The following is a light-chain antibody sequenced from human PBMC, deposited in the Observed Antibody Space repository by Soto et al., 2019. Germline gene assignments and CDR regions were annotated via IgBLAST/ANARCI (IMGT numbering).Light chain of an antibody. CDR2: EDN. Sequence: NFMLTQPHSVSESPGKTVIISCTGSSGSIASNYVQWYQQRPGSAPTTVIYEDNQRPSGVPDRFSDSIDSSSNSASLTISGLKNEDEADYYCQSFDGSTVVFGGGTKLTVL. CDR1: SGSIASNY. J-gene: IGLJ2*01. V-gene: IGLV6-57*02. CDR3: QSFDGSTVV.